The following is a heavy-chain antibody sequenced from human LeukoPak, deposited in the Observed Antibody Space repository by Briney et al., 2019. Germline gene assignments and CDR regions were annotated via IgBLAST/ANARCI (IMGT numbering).Heavy chain of an antibody. J-gene: IGHJ5*02. V-gene: IGHV3-64*02. D-gene: IGHD6-19*01. CDR3: ARASGWYWFDQ. Sequence: PGGSLRLSCEGSGYTFSSYVMHWVRQAPGKGLEYVAAISSDGRITYYADFVKGRFAISRDNSKNTLYLQMGSLRTEDMAVYYCARASGWYWFDQWGQGTLVTVSS. CDR1: GYTFSSYV. CDR2: ISSDGRIT.